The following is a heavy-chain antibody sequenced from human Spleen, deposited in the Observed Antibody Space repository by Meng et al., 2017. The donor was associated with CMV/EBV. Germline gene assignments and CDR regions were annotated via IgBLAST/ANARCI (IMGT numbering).Heavy chain of an antibody. J-gene: IGHJ5*02. CDR3: ARDNRYIATSNWFDP. Sequence: SGGSISSSSYYWGWIRQPPGKGLEWIGSIYYSGSTYYNPSLKSRVTISVDTSKNQFSLKLSSVTAADTAVYYCARDNRYIATSNWFDPWGQGTLVTVSS. CDR1: GGSISSSSYY. V-gene: IGHV4-39*07. CDR2: IYYSGST. D-gene: IGHD1-14*01.